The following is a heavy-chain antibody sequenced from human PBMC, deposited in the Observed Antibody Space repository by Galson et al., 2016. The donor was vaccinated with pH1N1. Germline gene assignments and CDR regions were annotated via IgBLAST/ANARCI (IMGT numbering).Heavy chain of an antibody. CDR3: ARARFDP. CDR2: IRQDGSEK. Sequence: SLRLSCAASGFTFSNYGMHWVRQAPGKGLEWVANIRQDGSEKYYVDSVKGRFTISRDNAKNSLYLQMNSLTAEDTAVYYCARARFDPWGQGTLVTVSS. V-gene: IGHV3-7*01. J-gene: IGHJ5*02. CDR1: GFTFSNYG.